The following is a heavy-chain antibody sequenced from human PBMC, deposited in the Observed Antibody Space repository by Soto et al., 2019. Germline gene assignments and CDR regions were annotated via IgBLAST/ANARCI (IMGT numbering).Heavy chain of an antibody. CDR1: GYTFTGYC. CDR2: ISAYNGNT. D-gene: IGHD3-10*01. V-gene: IGHV1-18*01. Sequence: GSVKVACKASGYTFTGYCISWVRQAPGQGLEWMGWISAYNGNTNYAQKLQGRVTMTTDTSTSTAYMELRSLRSDDTAVYYCARGGSGQTKPFDPWGQGTLLTVSS. J-gene: IGHJ5*02. CDR3: ARGGSGQTKPFDP.